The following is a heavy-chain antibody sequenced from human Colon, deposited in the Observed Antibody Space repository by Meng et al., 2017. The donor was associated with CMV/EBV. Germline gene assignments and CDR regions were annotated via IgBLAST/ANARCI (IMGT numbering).Heavy chain of an antibody. Sequence: GESLKISCAASGLTLTNSYMTWVRQPPGRGLEWVSIIYSGGSTSYGSSVKGRFTISRDISRNMVFLQMNSLRSDDTAVYYCARDTSGAGMDHWGQGTVVTVSS. V-gene: IGHV3-66*02. CDR1: GLTLTNSY. CDR3: ARDTSGAGMDH. D-gene: IGHD1-26*01. CDR2: IYSGGST. J-gene: IGHJ4*02.